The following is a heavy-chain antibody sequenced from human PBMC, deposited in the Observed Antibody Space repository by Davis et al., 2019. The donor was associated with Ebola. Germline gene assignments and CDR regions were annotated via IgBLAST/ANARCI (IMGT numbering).Heavy chain of an antibody. CDR3: ARDWDDCSGGSCYSGDYGMDV. V-gene: IGHV4-59*01. CDR1: GGSISSYY. D-gene: IGHD2-15*01. J-gene: IGHJ6*02. Sequence: PSETLSLTCTVSGGSISSYYWSWIRQPPGKGLEWIGYIYYSGSTNYNPSLKSRVTISVDTSKNQFSLKLSSVTAADTAVYYCARDWDDCSGGSCYSGDYGMDVWGQGTTVTVSS. CDR2: IYYSGST.